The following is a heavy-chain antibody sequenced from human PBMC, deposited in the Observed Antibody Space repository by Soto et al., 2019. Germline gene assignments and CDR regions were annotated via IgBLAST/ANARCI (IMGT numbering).Heavy chain of an antibody. Sequence: GGSLRLSCAASGFTFSSYAMSWARQAPGKGLEWVSAISGSGGSTYYADSVKGRFTISRDNSKNTLYLQMNSLRAEDTAVYYYAKLGLELLGVFDPWGQGTLVTVSS. D-gene: IGHD1-7*01. CDR1: GFTFSSYA. V-gene: IGHV3-23*01. CDR3: AKLGLELLGVFDP. CDR2: ISGSGGST. J-gene: IGHJ5*02.